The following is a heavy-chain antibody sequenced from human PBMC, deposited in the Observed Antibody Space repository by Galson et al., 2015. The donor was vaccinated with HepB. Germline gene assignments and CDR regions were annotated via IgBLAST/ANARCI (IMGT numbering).Heavy chain of an antibody. D-gene: IGHD3-22*01. J-gene: IGHJ6*02. V-gene: IGHV1-18*01. CDR1: GYTFITCG. CDR3: ARAGYYDSSGYFLGDV. Sequence: SVKVSCKASGYTFITCGISWVRQAPGQGLEWMGWISTYNGSTNYAQKLQGRVTMTTDTSTSTAYMELRSLRSDDTAVYYCARAGYYDSSGYFLGDVWGQGTTVTVSS. CDR2: ISTYNGST.